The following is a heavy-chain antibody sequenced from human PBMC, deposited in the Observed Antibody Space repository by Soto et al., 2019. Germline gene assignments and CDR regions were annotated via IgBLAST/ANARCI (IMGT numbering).Heavy chain of an antibody. D-gene: IGHD6-19*01. Sequence: EVQLLESGGGLVQPGGSLRLSCAASEFTFSSYAMNWVRQAPGKGLEWVSVISGSGGSTYYADSVKGRFTISRDNSKNTLYLQMNSLRGEDTAVYYCASRSSGWYLDYWGQGTLVTVSS. J-gene: IGHJ4*02. V-gene: IGHV3-23*01. CDR3: ASRSSGWYLDY. CDR2: ISGSGGST. CDR1: EFTFSSYA.